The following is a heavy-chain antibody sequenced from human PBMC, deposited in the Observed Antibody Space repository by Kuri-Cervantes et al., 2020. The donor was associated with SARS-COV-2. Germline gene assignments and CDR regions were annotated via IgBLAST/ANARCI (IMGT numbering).Heavy chain of an antibody. CDR3: AKDPGDGYFDY. V-gene: IGHV3-23*01. CDR1: GFTFSSYG. Sequence: GGSLRLSCAASGFTFSSYGMHWVRQAPGKGLEWVSAISGSGGSTYYADSVKGRFTISRDNSKNTLYLQMNSLRAEDTAVYYCAKDPGDGYFDYWGQGTLVTVSS. CDR2: ISGSGGST. J-gene: IGHJ4*02. D-gene: IGHD5-24*01.